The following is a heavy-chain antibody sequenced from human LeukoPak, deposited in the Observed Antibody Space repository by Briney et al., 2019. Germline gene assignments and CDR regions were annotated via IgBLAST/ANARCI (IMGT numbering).Heavy chain of an antibody. Sequence: GGSLRLSCAASGFTFSSYWMSWVRDAPGKGLEWVANIKQDGSEKYYVDSVKGRFTISRDNAKNSLYLQMNSLRAEDTAVYYCASLSWDWLLYSGPHFDYWGQGTLVTVSS. V-gene: IGHV3-7*01. CDR2: IKQDGSEK. D-gene: IGHD3/OR15-3a*01. CDR3: ASLSWDWLLYSGPHFDY. J-gene: IGHJ4*02. CDR1: GFTFSSYW.